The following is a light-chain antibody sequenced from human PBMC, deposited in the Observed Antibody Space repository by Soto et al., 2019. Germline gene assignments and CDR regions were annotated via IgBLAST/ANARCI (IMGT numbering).Light chain of an antibody. Sequence: IQLTQCQCFLSPSIGESVTITCRASQVISTSLAWYQVKPGKAPKLLIYAASTLESGVPSRFSATVSGTEFSLTISSLRPEDYAPYCCQHLFVPPITFGRGTRLEIK. V-gene: IGKV1-9*01. CDR1: QVISTS. J-gene: IGKJ5*01. CDR2: AAS. CDR3: QHLFVPPIT.